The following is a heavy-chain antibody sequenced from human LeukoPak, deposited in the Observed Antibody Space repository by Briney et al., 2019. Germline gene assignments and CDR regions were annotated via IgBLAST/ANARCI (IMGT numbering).Heavy chain of an antibody. CDR3: AREGYDSSGYYDC. CDR1: GGSISSYY. Sequence: NTSETLSLTCTVSGGSISSYYWSWIRQPPGKGLEWIGYIYYSGSTNYNPSLKSRVTISVDTSKNQFSLKLSSVTAADTAVYYCAREGYDSSGYYDCWGQGTLVTVSS. CDR2: IYYSGST. V-gene: IGHV4-59*01. J-gene: IGHJ4*02. D-gene: IGHD3-22*01.